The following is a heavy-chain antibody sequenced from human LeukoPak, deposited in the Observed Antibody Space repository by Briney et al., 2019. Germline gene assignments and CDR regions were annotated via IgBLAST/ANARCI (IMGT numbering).Heavy chain of an antibody. CDR3: ARVWGIAAAGTGRWFDP. Sequence: SETLSLTCAVYGGSFSGYYWSWIRQPPGKGLEWIGEINHSGSTNYNPSLKSRVTISVDTSENQFSLKLSSVTAADTAVYYCARVWGIAAAGTGRWFDPWGQGTLVTVSS. CDR1: GGSFSGYY. J-gene: IGHJ5*02. D-gene: IGHD6-13*01. CDR2: INHSGST. V-gene: IGHV4-34*01.